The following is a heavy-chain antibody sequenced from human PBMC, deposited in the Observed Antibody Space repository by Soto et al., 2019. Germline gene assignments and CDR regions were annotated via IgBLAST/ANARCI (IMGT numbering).Heavy chain of an antibody. CDR3: AKDYDFWSGYYSKARYYYGMDV. V-gene: IGHV3-30*18. D-gene: IGHD3-3*01. J-gene: IGHJ6*02. CDR2: ISYDGSNK. CDR1: GFTFSSYG. Sequence: GGSLRLSCAASGFTFSSYGMHWVRQAPGKGLEWEAVISYDGSNKYYADSVKGRFTISRDNSKNTLYLQMNSLRAEDTAVYYCAKDYDFWSGYYSKARYYYGMDVWGQGTTVTVSS.